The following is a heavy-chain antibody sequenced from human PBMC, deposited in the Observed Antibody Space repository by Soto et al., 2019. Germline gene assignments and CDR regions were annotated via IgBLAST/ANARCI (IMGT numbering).Heavy chain of an antibody. V-gene: IGHV1-18*01. Sequence: GASVKVSCKASGYTFTTYGIIWVRQAPGQGLEWMGWISGYNDNTNFAQRFQGRVTVTTDTSTSTAYMELRSLRSEDTAVYFCATRAVHSSIDYYYYGMDVWGQGTTVTVSS. J-gene: IGHJ6*02. CDR3: ATRAVHSSIDYYYYGMDV. D-gene: IGHD3-22*01. CDR1: GYTFTTYG. CDR2: ISGYNDNT.